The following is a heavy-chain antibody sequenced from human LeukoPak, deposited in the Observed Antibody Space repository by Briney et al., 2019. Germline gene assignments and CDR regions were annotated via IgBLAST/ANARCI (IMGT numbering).Heavy chain of an antibody. V-gene: IGHV4-31*03. D-gene: IGHD3-22*01. CDR1: GGSISSGGYY. CDR2: IYYSGST. Sequence: SETLSLTCTVSGGSISSGGYYWSWIRQHPGKGLEWIGYIYYSGSTYYNPSLKSRVIISVDTSKNQFSLKLSSVTAADTAVYYCARAYDSSGYYSKRDNYFDYWGQGTLVTVSS. J-gene: IGHJ4*02. CDR3: ARAYDSSGYYSKRDNYFDY.